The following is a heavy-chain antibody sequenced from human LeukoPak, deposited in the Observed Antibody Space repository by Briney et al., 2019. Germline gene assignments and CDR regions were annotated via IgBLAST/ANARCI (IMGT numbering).Heavy chain of an antibody. Sequence: GGSLRLSCAVSGFPFSNSWMYWVRQAPGKGLEGVANIKKDGSGISYVDSVKGRFIISRDNARNSLYLQMNSLRVEDTAVYFCAGGSRKGGWGNGTGVTVSS. CDR1: GFPFSNSW. CDR2: IKKDGSGI. D-gene: IGHD3-16*01. V-gene: IGHV3-7*03. CDR3: AGGSRKGG. J-gene: IGHJ6*04.